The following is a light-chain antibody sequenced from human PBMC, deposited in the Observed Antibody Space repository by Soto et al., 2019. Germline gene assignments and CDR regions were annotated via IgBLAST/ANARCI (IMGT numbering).Light chain of an antibody. J-gene: IGKJ1*01. V-gene: IGKV1-39*01. CDR3: QQSYSTPWT. CDR1: QNINNY. CDR2: AAS. Sequence: DIQMTQSPSSLSASVGDRVTITCQASQNINNYLNWYQQKPGKAPKLLIYAASSLQSGVPSRFSGSGSGTDFTLTTSSLQPEDFATYYCQQSYSTPWTFGQGTKVDIK.